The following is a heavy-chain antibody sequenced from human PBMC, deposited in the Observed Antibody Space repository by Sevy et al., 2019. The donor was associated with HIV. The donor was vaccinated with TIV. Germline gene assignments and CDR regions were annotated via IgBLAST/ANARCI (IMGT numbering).Heavy chain of an antibody. CDR2: IWYDGSNK. D-gene: IGHD3-10*01. V-gene: IGHV3-33*06. CDR3: AKGVTMVRGVLGGFDY. CDR1: GFTFSSYG. Sequence: GGSLRLSCAASGFTFSSYGMHWVRQAPGKGLEWVAVIWYDGSNKYYADSVKGRFTISRDNSKNTLYLQMNSLRAEDTAVYYCAKGVTMVRGVLGGFDYWGQGTLVTVSS. J-gene: IGHJ4*02.